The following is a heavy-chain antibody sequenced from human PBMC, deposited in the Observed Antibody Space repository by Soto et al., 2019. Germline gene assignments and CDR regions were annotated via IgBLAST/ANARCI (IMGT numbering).Heavy chain of an antibody. V-gene: IGHV1-69*13. CDR2: ILPVSAPP. D-gene: IGHD3-3*01. J-gene: IGHJ4*02. Sequence: SVKVSGKASGGTLNNYAINWVRQAPGQGLEWMGGILPVSAPPDYAQKFQGRVSITADHSTSTVYMELSRLKSDDTAVYFCATDSNYDVSNSFWGQGTLVTVSS. CDR1: GGTLNNYA. CDR3: ATDSNYDVSNSF.